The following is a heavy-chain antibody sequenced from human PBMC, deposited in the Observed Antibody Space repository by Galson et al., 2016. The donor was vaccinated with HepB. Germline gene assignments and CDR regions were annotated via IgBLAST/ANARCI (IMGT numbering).Heavy chain of an antibody. CDR3: SRGSQDDIEVDGDLEQDY. J-gene: IGHJ4*02. D-gene: IGHD2-15*01. CDR2: IGHDGRNE. Sequence: SLRLSCAASGFIFSQYGMHWVRQAPGKGLESVADIGHDGRNEYYADSVKGRFTISRDNSKNTLYVQMNNLRVEDTAVYYCSRGSQDDIEVDGDLEQDYWGQGILVTVAS. V-gene: IGHV3-33*01. CDR1: GFIFSQYG.